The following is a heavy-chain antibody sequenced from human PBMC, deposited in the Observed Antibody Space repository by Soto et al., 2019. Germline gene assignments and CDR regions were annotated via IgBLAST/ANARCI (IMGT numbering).Heavy chain of an antibody. J-gene: IGHJ6*02. CDR3: AKDLGPLRLLNYYFYGLDV. CDR2: IDASGST. D-gene: IGHD2-15*01. Sequence: PGGSLRLSCVASGFTVSSHYMTWVRQTPGKGLEWVSIIDASGSTHYADSVKGRFTISRDNSKNMIYLQLHTLRAEDTAVYYCAKDLGPLRLLNYYFYGLDVWGQGTTVTVSS. V-gene: IGHV3-53*01. CDR1: GFTVSSHY.